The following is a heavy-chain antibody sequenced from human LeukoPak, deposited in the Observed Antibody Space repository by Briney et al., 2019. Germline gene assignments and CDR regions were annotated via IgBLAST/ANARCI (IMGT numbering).Heavy chain of an antibody. CDR3: ARENDYYDSSGSHAPGMDV. CDR1: GFTFSSYE. J-gene: IGHJ6*02. V-gene: IGHV3-48*03. CDR2: ISSSGSTI. D-gene: IGHD3-22*01. Sequence: PGGSLRLSCAASGFTFSSYEMNWVRQALGKGLEWVSYISSSGSTIYYADSVKGRFTISRDNAKNSLYLQMNSLRAEDTAVYYCARENDYYDSSGSHAPGMDVWGQGTTVTVSS.